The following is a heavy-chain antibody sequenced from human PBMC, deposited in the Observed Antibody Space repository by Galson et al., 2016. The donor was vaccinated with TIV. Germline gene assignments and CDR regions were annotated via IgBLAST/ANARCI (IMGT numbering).Heavy chain of an antibody. CDR3: ARSERGSYTGFDY. Sequence: SVKVSCKASGYHLIGYFMHWVRQAPGQGLEWMGWIDPNSGGTEYAQKFQGRITMTRDKSISTAYMELNRLRSDDTALYFCARSERGSYTGFDYWGRGTLVTVSS. J-gene: IGHJ4*02. V-gene: IGHV1-2*02. D-gene: IGHD1-26*01. CDR1: GYHLIGYF. CDR2: IDPNSGGT.